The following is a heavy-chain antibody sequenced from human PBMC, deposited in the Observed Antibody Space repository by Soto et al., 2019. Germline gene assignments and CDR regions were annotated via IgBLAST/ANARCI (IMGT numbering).Heavy chain of an antibody. D-gene: IGHD1-26*01. CDR2: ISASGRI. Sequence: QVQLQESGPGLVKPSETLSLTCTVSGDFISNFYWSWIPQPAGKGLQSLGRISASGRINDNPNLPSRVAMSLETSKHRFSLGLSCLSGADTGVYFCARGGGRYFDLWGRGTLVTVFS. CDR1: GDFISNFY. J-gene: IGHJ2*01. V-gene: IGHV4-4*07. CDR3: ARGGGRYFDL.